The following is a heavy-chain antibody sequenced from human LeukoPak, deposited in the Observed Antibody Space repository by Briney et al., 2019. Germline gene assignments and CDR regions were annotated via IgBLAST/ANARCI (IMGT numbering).Heavy chain of an antibody. CDR1: GFTFSNFP. Sequence: QPGGSLRLSCAASGFTFSNFPMQWVRQAPGKGLEWVAVVSHDGSNKYYADSVKGRFTISRDNSKNTLYLQVSSLRPDDTAVYYCARGLLAGTGGDYWGQGTLVTVSS. J-gene: IGHJ4*02. CDR2: VSHDGSNK. CDR3: ARGLLAGTGGDY. D-gene: IGHD1/OR15-1a*01. V-gene: IGHV3-30*04.